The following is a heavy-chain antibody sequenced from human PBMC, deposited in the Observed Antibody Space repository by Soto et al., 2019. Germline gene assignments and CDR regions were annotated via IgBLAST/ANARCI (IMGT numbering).Heavy chain of an antibody. Sequence: QLQLQESGPGLVKPSETLSLTCTVSGGSISSSSYYWGWIRQPPGKGLEWIGSIYYSGSTYYNPSLKSRVTIPVATSKNQFSLKLSSVTAADTAVYYCARHDSSGWDGFDAFDIWGQGTMVTVSS. CDR3: ARHDSSGWDGFDAFDI. V-gene: IGHV4-39*01. CDR2: IYYSGST. D-gene: IGHD6-19*01. J-gene: IGHJ3*02. CDR1: GGSISSSSYY.